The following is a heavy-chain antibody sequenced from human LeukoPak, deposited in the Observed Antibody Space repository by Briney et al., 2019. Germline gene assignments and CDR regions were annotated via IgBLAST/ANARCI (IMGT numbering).Heavy chain of an antibody. CDR3: ARLRITGTTPACDI. Sequence: PSETLSLTCTVSGGSISSHYWRWIRQPPGKGLEWIGYIYYSGSTNYHPSLKSRVTISVDTSKDQFSLKLSSVTAAETAVYYRARLRITGTTPACDIWGQGTMVSVSS. CDR1: GGSISSHY. J-gene: IGHJ3*02. CDR2: IYYSGST. D-gene: IGHD1-7*01. V-gene: IGHV4-59*11.